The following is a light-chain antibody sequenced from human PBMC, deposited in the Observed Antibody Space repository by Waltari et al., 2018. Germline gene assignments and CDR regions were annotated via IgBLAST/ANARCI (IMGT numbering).Light chain of an antibody. CDR2: GAS. J-gene: IGKJ1*01. CDR3: HQYNNWPRT. CDR1: QSVGIN. Sequence: EIVMTQSPATLSVSPGERATLSCRASQSVGINLAWYQHKPGQVPRLFIYGASTRATGFPARFSGSGSGTEFTLTISSQQSEDFAVYYCHQYNNWPRTFGQGTKVEIK. V-gene: IGKV3-15*01.